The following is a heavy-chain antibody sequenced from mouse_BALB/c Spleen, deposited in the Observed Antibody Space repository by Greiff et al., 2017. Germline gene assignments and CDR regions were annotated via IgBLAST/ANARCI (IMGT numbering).Heavy chain of an antibody. V-gene: IGHV1-82*01. Sequence: QVQLQQSGPELVKPGASVKISCKASGYAFSSSWMNWVKQRPGQGLEWIGRIYPGDGDTNYNGKFKGKATLTADKSSSTAYMQLSSLTSVDSAVYFCARWGYGNYRAWFAYWGQGTLVTVSA. CDR3: ARWGYGNYRAWFAY. CDR1: GYAFSSSW. D-gene: IGHD2-10*02. CDR2: IYPGDGDT. J-gene: IGHJ3*01.